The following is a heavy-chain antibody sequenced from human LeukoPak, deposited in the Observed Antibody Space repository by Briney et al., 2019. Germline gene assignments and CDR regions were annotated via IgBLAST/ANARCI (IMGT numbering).Heavy chain of an antibody. CDR3: ARIRVGGTSWFDP. D-gene: IGHD1-26*01. CDR2: INYSGST. J-gene: IGHJ5*02. CDR1: SGSISTYD. V-gene: IGHV4-59*01. Sequence: SETLSLTCTVSSGSISTYDWSWIRQPPGKGLEWIGYINYSGSTNYNPSLWSRVTISVDTSKNQFSLKLSSVTAADTAVYYCARIRVGGTSWFDPWGQGTLVTVSS.